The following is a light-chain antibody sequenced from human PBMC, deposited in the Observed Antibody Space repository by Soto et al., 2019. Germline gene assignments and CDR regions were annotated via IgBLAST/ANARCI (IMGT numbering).Light chain of an antibody. Sequence: SVLTQPASVSGSPGQSITISCTGTSSDVGGYNYVSWYQQHPGKAPKLMIYDVSNRPSGVSNRFSGSKSGNTASLTISGLQAEVEADYYCSSYTSSSTYVVFGGGTTLTVL. CDR2: DVS. CDR3: SSYTSSSTYVV. J-gene: IGLJ2*01. V-gene: IGLV2-14*01. CDR1: SSDVGGYNY.